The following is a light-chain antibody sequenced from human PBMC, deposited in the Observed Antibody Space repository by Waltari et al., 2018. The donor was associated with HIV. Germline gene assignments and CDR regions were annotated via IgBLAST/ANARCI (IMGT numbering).Light chain of an antibody. Sequence: EVVLTQSPGTLSLSPGERATFSCRPSQSVDSHYLAWYQQKPGQAPRLLIYGASNRAIGIPDRFSGSGSGTDFTLTISRLEPEDFAVYYCQQYAFSPVTFGQGTKVGIK. J-gene: IGKJ1*01. V-gene: IGKV3-20*01. CDR1: QSVDSHY. CDR2: GAS. CDR3: QQYAFSPVT.